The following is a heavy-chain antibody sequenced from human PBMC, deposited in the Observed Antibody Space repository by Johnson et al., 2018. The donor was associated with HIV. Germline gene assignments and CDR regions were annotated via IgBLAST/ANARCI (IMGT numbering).Heavy chain of an antibody. D-gene: IGHD3-22*01. CDR1: GFTFSSNY. CDR2: IYSGGST. V-gene: IGHV3-66*01. J-gene: IGHJ3*02. Sequence: VQLVESGGGVVQPGRSLRLSCAASGFTFSSNYMNWVRQAPGKGLEWVSVIYSGGSTFYAASVQGRFTISRDNSKKTLYLQMNSLRAEDTAVYYCARVTMIVVVMQAFDIWGQGTMVTVSS. CDR3: ARVTMIVVVMQAFDI.